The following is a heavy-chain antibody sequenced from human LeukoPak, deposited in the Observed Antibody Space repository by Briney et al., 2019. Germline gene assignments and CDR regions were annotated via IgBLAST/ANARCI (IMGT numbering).Heavy chain of an antibody. V-gene: IGHV1-18*01. CDR2: ISAYNGNT. CDR1: GYTFTSYG. CDR3: ARETYYYDSSGYSLNGMDV. J-gene: IGHJ6*02. Sequence: ASVKVSCKASGYTFTSYGISWVRQAPGQGLEWMGWISAYNGNTSYAQKLQGRVTMTTDTSTSTAYMELRSLRSDDTAVYYCARETYYYDSSGYSLNGMDVWGQGTTVTVSS. D-gene: IGHD3-22*01.